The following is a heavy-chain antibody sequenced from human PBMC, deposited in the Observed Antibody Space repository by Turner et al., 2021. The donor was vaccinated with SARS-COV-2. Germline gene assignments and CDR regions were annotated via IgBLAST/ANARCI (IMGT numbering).Heavy chain of an antibody. CDR1: GGSISSSY. Sequence: QVQLQESGPGLVKPSETLSLTCTVSGGSISSSYWSWIRQPAGNGLGWIGGIYTSDLTTYNPSLKSRVTMSVDTSKNQFSLRLTSVTAADTAVYYCARDRKYITGRSVLYYFDHWGPGTLVTVSS. V-gene: IGHV4-4*07. J-gene: IGHJ4*02. D-gene: IGHD6-19*01. CDR3: ARDRKYITGRSVLYYFDH. CDR2: IYTSDLT.